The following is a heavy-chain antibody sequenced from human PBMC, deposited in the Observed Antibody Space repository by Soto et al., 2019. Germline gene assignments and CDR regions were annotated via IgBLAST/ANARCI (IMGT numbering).Heavy chain of an antibody. CDR1: GFTFSSYA. CDR2: ISGSGGST. D-gene: IGHD3-10*01. Sequence: EVQLLESGGGLVQPGGSLRLSCAASGFTFSSYAMSWVRQAPGKGLEWISVISGSGGSTYYADSVKGRFTISRDNSKNTLYLQMYSLRAEDTAVYYCAKDLVSGFGTNWFDPWGQGTLVTVSS. J-gene: IGHJ5*02. CDR3: AKDLVSGFGTNWFDP. V-gene: IGHV3-23*01.